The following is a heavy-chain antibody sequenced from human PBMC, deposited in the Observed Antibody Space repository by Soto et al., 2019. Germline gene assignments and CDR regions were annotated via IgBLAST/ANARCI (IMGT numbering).Heavy chain of an antibody. J-gene: IGHJ4*02. Sequence: QGTLKESGAGLVNPTETLTRTCTVSGLSLSNARMGVSWISQPPGKALEWLAHIFSNDEKSYSTSLKSRLTISKDTSKSQVVLTMTNMDPVDTATYYCARIGYSSGWYQLWGQGTLVTVSS. V-gene: IGHV2-26*01. CDR1: GLSLSNARMG. CDR3: ARIGYSSGWYQL. D-gene: IGHD6-19*01. CDR2: IFSNDEK.